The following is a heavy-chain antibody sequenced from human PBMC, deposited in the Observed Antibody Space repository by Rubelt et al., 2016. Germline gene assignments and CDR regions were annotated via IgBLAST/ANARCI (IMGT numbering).Heavy chain of an antibody. CDR3: ARDAVKGDFRGILDV. V-gene: IGHV3-33*01. J-gene: IGHJ3*01. Sequence: SGGGVVQPGRSLRLSCAVSGFTFSDYGMYWVRQAPGPGLEWLAVIWNDGNEKFYVDSVKGRFAISRDNSKNLLYLQMNSLRTDDTAVYYCARDAVKGDFRGILDVWGQGTLVTVSS. CDR1: GFTFSDYG. D-gene: IGHD2-21*02. CDR2: IWNDGNEK.